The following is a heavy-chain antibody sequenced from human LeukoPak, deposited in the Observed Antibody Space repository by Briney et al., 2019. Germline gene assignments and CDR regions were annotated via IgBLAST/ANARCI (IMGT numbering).Heavy chain of an antibody. CDR3: ARGLGEAGY. CDR1: GFTFSRYT. J-gene: IGHJ4*02. V-gene: IGHV3-21*01. D-gene: IGHD3-10*01. CDR2: ISGSSTYI. Sequence: PGGSLRLSCAASGFTFSRYTMNWVRQAPGKGLEWVSSISGSSTYIYYADSVKGRFTISRDNAKNSLFLQMNSLRAEDTAVYYCARGLGEAGYWGQGTLVTVSS.